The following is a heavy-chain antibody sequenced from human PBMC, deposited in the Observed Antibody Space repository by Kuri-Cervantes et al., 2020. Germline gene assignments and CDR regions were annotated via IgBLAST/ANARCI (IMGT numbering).Heavy chain of an antibody. J-gene: IGHJ4*02. D-gene: IGHD3-22*01. CDR1: GFTFGAYA. V-gene: IGHV3-49*04. Sequence: GGSLRLSCTASGFTFGAYAMSWVRQAPGKGLEWVGFMRSKAYGETTEYAASVKGRSTISRDDSKSIAYLQMNRLKTEDTAVNYCTRDKGSYYDSSGDSWGLGGYWGQGTLVTVSS. CDR3: TRDKGSYYDSSGDSWGLGGY. CDR2: MRSKAYGETT.